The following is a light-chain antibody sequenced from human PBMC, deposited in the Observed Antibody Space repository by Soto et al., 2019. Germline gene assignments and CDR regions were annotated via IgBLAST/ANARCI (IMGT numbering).Light chain of an antibody. CDR1: QSVSSIY. Sequence: ENVLTQSPGTLSLSPGERATLSCRASQSVSSIYLAWYQQKPGQAPRLLIYGASSRASGIPDRFSGVGAGTDFTLTISRLEPEDFAVYYCQQYGSTPITVGQGTRLEIK. CDR2: GAS. V-gene: IGKV3-20*01. CDR3: QQYGSTPIT. J-gene: IGKJ5*01.